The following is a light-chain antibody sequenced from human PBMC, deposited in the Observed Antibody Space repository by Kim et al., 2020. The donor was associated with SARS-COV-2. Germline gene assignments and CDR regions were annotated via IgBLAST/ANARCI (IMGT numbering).Light chain of an antibody. CDR2: QVS. CDR1: KLGDKY. CDR3: QAWDSSIVV. Sequence: SYELTQPPSVSVSPGQTASITCSGDKLGDKYACWYQQKPGQSPVLVIYQVSKRPSGIPERFSGSNSGNTATLTISGTQAMDEADYYCQAWDSSIVVFGGGTQLTVL. V-gene: IGLV3-1*01. J-gene: IGLJ2*01.